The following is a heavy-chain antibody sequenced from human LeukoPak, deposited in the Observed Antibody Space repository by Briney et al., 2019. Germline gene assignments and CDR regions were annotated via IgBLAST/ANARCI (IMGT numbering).Heavy chain of an antibody. J-gene: IGHJ4*02. V-gene: IGHV3-21*01. CDR3: ARDLLVGATSCFDY. Sequence: GGSLRLSCAASGFTFSSYWMSWVRQAPGKGLEWVSSISSSSSYIYYADSVKGRFTISRDNSKNTLYLQMNSLRAEDTAVYYCARDLLVGATSCFDYRGQGTLVTVSS. CDR2: ISSSSSYI. CDR1: GFTFSSYW. D-gene: IGHD1-26*01.